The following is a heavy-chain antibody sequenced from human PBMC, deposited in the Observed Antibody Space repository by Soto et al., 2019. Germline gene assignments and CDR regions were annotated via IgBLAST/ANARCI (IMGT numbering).Heavy chain of an antibody. CDR2: INHSGSA. J-gene: IGHJ4*02. CDR1: GESFSGYI. D-gene: IGHD6-19*01. CDR3: ARGLITGSHYSGGWYYFDS. V-gene: IGHV4-34*01. Sequence: QVQLQQSGAGLLKPSETLSLTCAVYGESFSGYIWTWIRQTPGKGLQWIGQINHSGSASYNPSLKSRVTMSVHTSKSQFSLELSSVTAPDTAVYYCARGLITGSHYSGGWYYFDSWGQGTQVTVSS.